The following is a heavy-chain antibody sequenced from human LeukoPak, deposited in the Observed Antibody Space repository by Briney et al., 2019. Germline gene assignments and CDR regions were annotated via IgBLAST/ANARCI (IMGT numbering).Heavy chain of an antibody. J-gene: IGHJ4*02. Sequence: SQTLSLTCAVSGGSISSSNWWSWVRQPPGKGLEWIGEIYHSGSTNYNRSLKSRVTISVDKSKNQFSLKLSSVTAADTAVYYCASSGYSGYDFLVYWGQGTLVTVSS. CDR3: ASSGYSGYDFLVY. D-gene: IGHD5-12*01. CDR2: IYHSGST. V-gene: IGHV4-4*02. CDR1: GGSISSSNW.